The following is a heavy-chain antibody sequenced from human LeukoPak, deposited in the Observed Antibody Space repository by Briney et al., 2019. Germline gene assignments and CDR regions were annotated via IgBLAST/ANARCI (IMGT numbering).Heavy chain of an antibody. D-gene: IGHD1-7*01. J-gene: IGHJ4*02. CDR3: AREPRLELRGAFFDY. CDR1: GYTFTNYA. CDR2: ISAYNGNT. Sequence: ASVKVSCKASGYTFTNYAMNWVRQAPGQGLEWMGWISAYNGNTELAQKFQGRVTLATDASTSTAYVELRSLTSDDTAVYFCAREPRLELRGAFFDYWGQGALVTVSS. V-gene: IGHV1-18*01.